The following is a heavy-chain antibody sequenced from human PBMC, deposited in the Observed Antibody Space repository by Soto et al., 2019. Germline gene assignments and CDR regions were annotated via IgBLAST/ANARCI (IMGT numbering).Heavy chain of an antibody. CDR2: ISAYNGNT. Sequence: GASVKVSCKASGYTFTSYGISWVRQAPGQGLEWMGWISAYNGNTNYAQKLQGRVTMTTDTSTGTAYMELRSLRSDDTAVYYCARGVYCSSTSFYDPSTNWFDPWGQGTLVTVSS. V-gene: IGHV1-18*01. J-gene: IGHJ5*02. CDR3: ARGVYCSSTSFYDPSTNWFDP. CDR1: GYTFTSYG. D-gene: IGHD2-2*01.